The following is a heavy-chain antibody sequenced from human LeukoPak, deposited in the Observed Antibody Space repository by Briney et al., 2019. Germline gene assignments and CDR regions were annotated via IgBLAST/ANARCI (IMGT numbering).Heavy chain of an antibody. J-gene: IGHJ4*02. CDR1: GFTFNKHN. CDR3: ARADCSGGTCRFDF. V-gene: IGHV3-21*01. D-gene: IGHD2-15*01. CDR2: ISSSGSYI. Sequence: GSLRLSCAASGFTFNKHNMNWVRQAPGKGLEWVASISSSGSYISYADSVKGRFTISRSNAFNALYVQMNSLRADDTAVYFCARADCSGGTCRFDFWGQGALVTVSS.